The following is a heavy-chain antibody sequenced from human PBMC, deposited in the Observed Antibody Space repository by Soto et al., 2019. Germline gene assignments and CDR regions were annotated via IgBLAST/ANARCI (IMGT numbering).Heavy chain of an antibody. CDR2: INPGDSES. V-gene: IGHV5-51*01. Sequence: GESLKISFKASGCSFSNYLIGWVRQMPVKGLEWMAIINPGDSESRYRPSFQGQVTISADKSISTAYLQWNSLKASDTAMYYCASPSNNYVAHSGQGTLVTVSS. CDR1: GCSFSNYL. CDR3: ASPSNNYVAH. D-gene: IGHD4-4*01. J-gene: IGHJ4*02.